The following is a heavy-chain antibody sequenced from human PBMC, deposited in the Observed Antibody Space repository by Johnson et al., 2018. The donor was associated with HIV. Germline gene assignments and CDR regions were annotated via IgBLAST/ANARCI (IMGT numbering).Heavy chain of an antibody. CDR1: GFTFSSYD. Sequence: VQLVESGGGVVQPGTSLRLSCAASGFTFSSYDMHWVRQAPGKGLEWVAVARYDGVSQYSTDSVQGRFTVSRDNFNTAIYLAMDSLRVEDTSVYYCAKDFGSSSWHAFDVWGQGTVVIVSS. CDR2: ARYDGVSQ. V-gene: IGHV3-33*03. D-gene: IGHD6-13*01. CDR3: AKDFGSSSWHAFDV. J-gene: IGHJ3*01.